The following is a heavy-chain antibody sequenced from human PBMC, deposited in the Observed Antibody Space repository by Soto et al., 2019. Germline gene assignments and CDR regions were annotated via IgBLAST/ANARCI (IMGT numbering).Heavy chain of an antibody. D-gene: IGHD6-13*01. V-gene: IGHV4-59*01. CDR2: IYYSGST. J-gene: IGHJ6*02. Sequence: PSETLSLTCNVSCGSISCYYWSWIRQPPGKGLEWIGYIYYSGSTNYNPSLKSRVTISVDTSKNQFSLKLSSVTAADTAVYYCARAESCRSSPGAYYYGMDVWGQGTTVTVSS. CDR3: ARAESCRSSPGAYYYGMDV. CDR1: CGSISCYY.